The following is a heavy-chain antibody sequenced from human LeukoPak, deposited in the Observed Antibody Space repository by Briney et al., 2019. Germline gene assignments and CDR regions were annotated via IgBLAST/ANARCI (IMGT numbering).Heavy chain of an antibody. CDR2: IYYSGST. Sequence: SETLSLTCTVSGGSISSYYWSWIRQPPGKGLEWIGYIYYSGSTNYNPSLKSRVTISVDTSKNQFSLKLSSVTAADTAVYYCASSSPRFLEWLPAYYGMDVWGQGTTVTVSS. CDR1: GGSISSYY. J-gene: IGHJ6*02. CDR3: ASSSPRFLEWLPAYYGMDV. V-gene: IGHV4-59*01. D-gene: IGHD3-3*01.